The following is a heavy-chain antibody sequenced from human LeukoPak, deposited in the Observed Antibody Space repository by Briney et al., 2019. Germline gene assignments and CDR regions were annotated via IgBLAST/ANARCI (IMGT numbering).Heavy chain of an antibody. D-gene: IGHD2-15*01. CDR1: ILAFSSYP. CDR3: ARPRLEYCSGGSCFDSFDI. J-gene: IGHJ3*02. V-gene: IGHV3-23*01. CDR2: ISDRGSPT. Sequence: PGGSLTLLCAASILAFSSYPMIWVRQATEKGLEWVSAISDRGSPTFYRDSVEGRFTISRDNSKNTLFLQMNSLTAEDTAIYSCARPRLEYCSGGSCFDSFDIWGQGKMVTVSS.